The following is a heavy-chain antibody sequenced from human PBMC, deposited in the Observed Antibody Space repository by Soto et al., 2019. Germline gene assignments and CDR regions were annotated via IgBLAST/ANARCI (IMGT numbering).Heavy chain of an antibody. CDR2: IIPIFGTA. J-gene: IGHJ6*02. CDR1: GGTFSSYA. CDR3: ARDPDSSYYDFWSGYGMDV. V-gene: IGHV1-69*12. Sequence: QVQLVQSGAEVKKPGSSVKVSCKASGGTFSSYAISWVRQAPGQGLEWMGGIIPIFGTANYAQKFQSRVTITADESTSTAYMELSSLRSEDTAVYYCARDPDSSYYDFWSGYGMDVWGQGTTVTVSS. D-gene: IGHD3-3*01.